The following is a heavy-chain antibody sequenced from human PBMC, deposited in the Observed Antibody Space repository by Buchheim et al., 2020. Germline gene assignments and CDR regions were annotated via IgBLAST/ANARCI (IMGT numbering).Heavy chain of an antibody. CDR3: ARGIFGSIVHDFWSGYPL. Sequence: EVQLVESGGGLVQPGGSLRLSCAASGFTFSSYEMNWVRQAPGKGLEWVSYISSSGSTIYYADSVKGRFTISRDNAKNSLYLQMNSLRAEDTAVYYCARGIFGSIVHDFWSGYPLWGQGTL. CDR2: ISSSGSTI. V-gene: IGHV3-48*03. J-gene: IGHJ4*02. D-gene: IGHD3-3*01. CDR1: GFTFSSYE.